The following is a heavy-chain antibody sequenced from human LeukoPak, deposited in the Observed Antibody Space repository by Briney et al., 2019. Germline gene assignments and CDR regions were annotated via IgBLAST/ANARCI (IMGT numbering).Heavy chain of an antibody. J-gene: IGHJ6*02. Sequence: GASVKVSCKASGYTFTAYYMHWVRQAPGQGLEWMGGIIPIFGTANYAQKFQGRVTITADESTSTAYMELSSLRSEDTAVYYCARDPDYDFWSGLATSYYYGMDVWGQGTTVTVSS. CDR2: IIPIFGTA. D-gene: IGHD3-3*01. CDR1: GYTFTAYY. V-gene: IGHV1-69*13. CDR3: ARDPDYDFWSGLATSYYYGMDV.